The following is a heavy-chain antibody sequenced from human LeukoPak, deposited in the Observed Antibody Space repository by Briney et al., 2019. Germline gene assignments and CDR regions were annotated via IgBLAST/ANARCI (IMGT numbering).Heavy chain of an antibody. D-gene: IGHD5-12*01. J-gene: IGHJ5*02. CDR1: GYTFTSYA. Sequence: ASVKVSCKASGYTFTSYAMNWVRQAPGQGLEWMGWINTNTGNPTYAQGFTGRFVFSLDTSVSTAYLQISSLKAEDTAVYYCAREGRRGDIVATILPPHWFDPWGQGTLVTVSS. V-gene: IGHV7-4-1*02. CDR3: AREGRRGDIVATILPPHWFDP. CDR2: INTNTGNP.